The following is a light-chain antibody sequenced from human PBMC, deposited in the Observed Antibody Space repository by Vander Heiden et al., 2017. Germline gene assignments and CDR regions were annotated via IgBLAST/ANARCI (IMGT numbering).Light chain of an antibody. V-gene: IGKV1-6*01. CDR3: RQDYDCPLT. Sequence: IQMPPPPSSLSASVGDRVTITCRASQGIRNDLGWYQQKPGKAPKLLIYAASSLQSAVPSRFSGSGSGTDFTLTISSLQPEDFATYYCRQDYDCPLTFGGGTKVEIK. CDR1: QGIRND. CDR2: AAS. J-gene: IGKJ4*01.